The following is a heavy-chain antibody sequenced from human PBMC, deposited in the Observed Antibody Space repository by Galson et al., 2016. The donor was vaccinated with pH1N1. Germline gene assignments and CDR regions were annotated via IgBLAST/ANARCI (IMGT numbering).Heavy chain of an antibody. D-gene: IGHD6-19*01. J-gene: IGHJ4*02. CDR2: IRSSRRDT. CDR3: ARGGVSVAAVFDL. Sequence: SLRLSCAASGFSFSDYYMSWVRQAPGKGLEWVSYIRSSRRDTNYADSVKGRFSISRDNAKNLLFLQMNSLRAEDTAVYYCARGGVSVAAVFDLWGQGALGT. V-gene: IGHV3-11*06. CDR1: GFSFSDYY.